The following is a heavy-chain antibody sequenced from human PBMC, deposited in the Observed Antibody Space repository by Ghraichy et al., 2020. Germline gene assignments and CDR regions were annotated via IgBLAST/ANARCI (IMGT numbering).Heavy chain of an antibody. J-gene: IGHJ4*02. V-gene: IGHV5-51*01. CDR2: IYRADSDT. D-gene: IGHD3-10*01. Sequence: GESLNISCKGPADIFANFLIGWVRQVPGKGLEWMGVIYRADSDTRYSPSFQGQVTISADKSITIAYLQWSSLKASDTDMYYCRRGPPTSAGVFDYWGQGTLVILSS. CDR3: RRGPPTSAGVFDY. CDR1: ADIFANFL.